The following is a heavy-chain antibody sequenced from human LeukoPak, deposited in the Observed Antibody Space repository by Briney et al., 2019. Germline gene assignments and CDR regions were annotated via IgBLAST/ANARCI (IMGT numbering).Heavy chain of an antibody. J-gene: IGHJ3*02. CDR1: GFTVSSNY. CDR3: ARVRLDSSERNLDAFEN. V-gene: IGHV3-53*01. CDR2: IYSGGST. D-gene: IGHD1-14*01. Sequence: GSLRLSCAASGFTVSSNYMSWVRQAPGKGLEWVSSIYSGGSTYYADSVKGRFTISRDNSKNTVYLQMNSLRAEDTAVYFCARVRLDSSERNLDAFENWGRGTMVTVSS.